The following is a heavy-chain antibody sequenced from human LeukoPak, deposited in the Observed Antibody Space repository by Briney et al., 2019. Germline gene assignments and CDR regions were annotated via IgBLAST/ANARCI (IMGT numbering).Heavy chain of an antibody. V-gene: IGHV4-31*03. CDR3: ARSPEQVVIKGAYFDY. CDR2: IYYSGST. D-gene: IGHD3-22*01. Sequence: SETLSLTCTVSGGSISSGGYYWGWIRQHPGKGLEWIGYIYYSGSTYYNPSLKSRVTISVDTSKNQFSLKLSSVTAADTAVYYCARSPEQVVIKGAYFDYWGQGTLVTVSS. J-gene: IGHJ4*02. CDR1: GGSISSGGYY.